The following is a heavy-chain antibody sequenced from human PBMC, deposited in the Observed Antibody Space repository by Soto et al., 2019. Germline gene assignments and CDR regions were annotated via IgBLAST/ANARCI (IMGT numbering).Heavy chain of an antibody. D-gene: IGHD6-19*01. CDR2: QSGST. J-gene: IGHJ4*02. V-gene: IGHV4-61*01. CDR3: AVYIAGAGGDGY. Sequence: QVQLQESGPGLVKPSETLSLTCTVSGGSVTSGSYHWTWIRQPPGKVLEWIGQSGSTNYNPSLRSRITISVDTSNTQFSLNLSSLTAADTAVYYCAVYIAGAGGDGYWGRGTLVTVSS. CDR1: GGSVTSGSYH.